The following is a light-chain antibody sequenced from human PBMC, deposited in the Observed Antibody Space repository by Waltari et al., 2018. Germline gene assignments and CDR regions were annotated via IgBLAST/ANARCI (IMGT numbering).Light chain of an antibody. CDR3: MQGTHWPRT. J-gene: IGKJ1*01. CDR1: PSLLNSGGNTF. Sequence: DVVMTQSPLSLPVTLGQPASIPCRSSPSLLNSGGNTFLNWFQQRPGQSPRRLIYQVSNRDSGVPDRFSGSGSGTDFTLKISRVEAEDVGVYYCMQGTHWPRTFGQGTKVEIK. CDR2: QVS. V-gene: IGKV2-30*01.